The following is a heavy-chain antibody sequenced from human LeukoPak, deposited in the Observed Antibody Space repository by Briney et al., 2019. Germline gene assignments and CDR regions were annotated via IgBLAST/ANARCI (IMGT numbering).Heavy chain of an antibody. J-gene: IGHJ4*02. CDR3: ARTIVRITMIVVFDY. CDR1: GFTFSSYA. Sequence: GGSLGLSCAASGFTFSSYAMHWVRQAPGKGLEWVAVISYDGSNKYYADSVKGRFTISRDNSKNTLYLQMNSLRAEDTAVYYCARTIVRITMIVVFDYWGQGTLVTVSS. D-gene: IGHD3-22*01. V-gene: IGHV3-30-3*01. CDR2: ISYDGSNK.